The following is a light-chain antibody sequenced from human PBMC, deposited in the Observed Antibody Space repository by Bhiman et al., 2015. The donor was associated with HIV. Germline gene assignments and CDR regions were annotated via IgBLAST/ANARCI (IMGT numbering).Light chain of an antibody. J-gene: IGLJ1*01. CDR2: GNT. V-gene: IGLV2-11*01. CDR1: SSDVGGYNY. Sequence: QSALTQPRSVSGSPGQSVTISCTGTSSDVGGYNYVSWYQQHPGTAPKLLIYGNTNRPSGVPDRFSGSKSGTSASLAITGLQAEDEADYYCQSYDYSLSGSNVFGTGTKVTVL. CDR3: QSYDYSLSGSNV.